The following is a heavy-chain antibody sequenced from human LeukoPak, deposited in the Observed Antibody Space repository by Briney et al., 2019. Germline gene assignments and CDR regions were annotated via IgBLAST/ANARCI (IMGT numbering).Heavy chain of an antibody. V-gene: IGHV3-23*01. D-gene: IGHD6-6*01. Sequence: SLRLSCAASGFTFSSYGMSWVRQAPGKGLEWVSAISGSGGSTYYADSVKGRFTISRDNAKNSLYLQMNSLRAEDTALYYCVRAYSSSPSDYWGQGTLVTVSP. CDR3: VRAYSSSPSDY. CDR2: ISGSGGST. J-gene: IGHJ4*02. CDR1: GFTFSSYG.